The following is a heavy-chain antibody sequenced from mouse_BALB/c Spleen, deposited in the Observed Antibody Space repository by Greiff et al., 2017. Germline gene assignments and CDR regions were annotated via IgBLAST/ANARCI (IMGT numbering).Heavy chain of an antibody. D-gene: IGHD2-3*01. Sequence: SGPELVKPGASVKISCKASGYTFTDYNMHWVKQSHGKSLEWIGYIYPYNGGTGYNQKFKSKATLTVDNSSSTAYMELRSLTSEDSAVYYCARSYDGYYAWFAYWGQGTLVTVSA. CDR1: GYTFTDYN. J-gene: IGHJ3*01. CDR3: ARSYDGYYAWFAY. CDR2: IYPYNGGT. V-gene: IGHV1S29*02.